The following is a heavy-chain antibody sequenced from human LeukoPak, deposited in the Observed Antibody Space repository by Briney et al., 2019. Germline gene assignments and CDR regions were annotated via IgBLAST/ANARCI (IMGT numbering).Heavy chain of an antibody. CDR1: GGSFSGYY. V-gene: IGHV4-34*01. Sequence: PSETLSLTCAVYGGSFSGYYWSWIRQPPGEGLEWIGEINHSGSTNYNPSLKSRVTISVDTSKNQFSLKLSSVTAADTAVYYCAGGFVRDPAIFDYWGQGTLVTVSS. J-gene: IGHJ4*02. CDR3: AGGFVRDPAIFDY. CDR2: INHSGST. D-gene: IGHD6-6*01.